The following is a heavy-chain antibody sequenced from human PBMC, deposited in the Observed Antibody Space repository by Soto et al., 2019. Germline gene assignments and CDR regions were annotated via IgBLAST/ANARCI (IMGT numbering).Heavy chain of an antibody. CDR3: AKVSTYYYDSSGPGGP. Sequence: PGGSLRLSCAASGFTFSSYAMSWVRQAPGKGLEWVSAISGSGGSTYYADSVKGRFTISRDNSKNTLYLQMNSLRAEDTAVYYCAKVSTYYYDSSGPGGPWGQGTLVTVSS. V-gene: IGHV3-23*01. CDR1: GFTFSSYA. J-gene: IGHJ5*02. D-gene: IGHD3-22*01. CDR2: ISGSGGST.